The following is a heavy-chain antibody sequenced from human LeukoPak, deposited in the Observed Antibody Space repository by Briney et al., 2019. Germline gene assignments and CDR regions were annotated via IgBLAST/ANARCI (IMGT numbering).Heavy chain of an antibody. CDR1: GFTVSSNY. Sequence: PGGSLRLSCAASGFTVSSNYMSWVRQAPGKGLEWVSVIYSGGSTYYADSVKGRFTISRDNSKNTLYLQMNSLRAEDTAVYYCARDQEYSYGYLYGMDVWGQGATVTVSS. CDR2: IYSGGST. D-gene: IGHD5-18*01. CDR3: ARDQEYSYGYLYGMDV. J-gene: IGHJ6*02. V-gene: IGHV3-53*01.